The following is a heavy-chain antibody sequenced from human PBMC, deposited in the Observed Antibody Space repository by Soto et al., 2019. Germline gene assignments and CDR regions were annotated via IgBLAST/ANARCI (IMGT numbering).Heavy chain of an antibody. CDR1: GYTFTSYS. D-gene: IGHD2-21*02. CDR2: INPSGGST. J-gene: IGHJ5*02. CDR3: ARVLGAYCGGHCSPAS. V-gene: IGHV1-46*03. Sequence: ASVKVSCKASGYTFTSYSMHWVRQAPGQGLEWMGMINPSGGSTRYSQKFQGRVTMTRDTSTSTVYMELSSLRSEDTAFYYCARVLGAYCGGHCSPASCAQGTPVTVSS.